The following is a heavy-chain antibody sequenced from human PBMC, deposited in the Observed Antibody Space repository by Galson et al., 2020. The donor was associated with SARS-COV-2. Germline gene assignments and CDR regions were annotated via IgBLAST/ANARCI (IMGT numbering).Heavy chain of an antibody. CDR3: ARWRATGQFDF. J-gene: IGHJ4*02. CDR1: QYSFRFYW. V-gene: IGHV5-51*01. CDR2: VYPDDSDT. D-gene: IGHD4-4*01. Sequence: GGFLRLSCKGFQYSFRFYWIAWVRQMPGKGLEWMGIVYPDDSDTRYSPSFQGQVTITADTSVNTAYLQWTGLKTSDSGIYYCARWRATGQFDFWGQGTLVSVSS.